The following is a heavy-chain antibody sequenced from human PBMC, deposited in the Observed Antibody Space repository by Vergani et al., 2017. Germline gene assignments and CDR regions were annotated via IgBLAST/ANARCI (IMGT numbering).Heavy chain of an antibody. CDR3: ARFRYDSGXSYGSGALNYFDY. CDR2: IAQSGAT. Sequence: QVQLQESGPGLVKTTETLSLTCAVSGYFISSGYYWAWIRQSPGQGLEWIGSIAQSGATYYKPSLKTRVTISVDTSKNQFFLKLSTVTSADTAVYYCARFRYDSGXSYGSGALNYFDYWGQGTLVTVSS. V-gene: IGHV4-38-2*01. CDR1: GYFISSGYY. J-gene: IGHJ4*02. D-gene: IGHD5-18*01.